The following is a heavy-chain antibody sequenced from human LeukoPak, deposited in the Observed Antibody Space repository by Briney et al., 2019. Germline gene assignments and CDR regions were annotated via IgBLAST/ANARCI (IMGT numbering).Heavy chain of an antibody. D-gene: IGHD1-26*01. CDR1: GYSISSGYY. J-gene: IGHJ6*03. CDR3: ARSSECHLCDSYYLDV. CDR2: IYHSGST. V-gene: IGHV4-38-2*02. Sequence: SETLSLTCTVSGYSISSGYYWGWIRQPPGKGLEWIGSIYHSGSTHYNPSLESRVTISVDTSKNQFSLKLASVTAADTAVYYCARSSECHLCDSYYLDVWGKGTTVTVSS.